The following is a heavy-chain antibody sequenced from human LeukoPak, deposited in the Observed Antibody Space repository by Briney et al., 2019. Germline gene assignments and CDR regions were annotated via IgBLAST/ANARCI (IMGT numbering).Heavy chain of an antibody. CDR1: GYSISNGYY. CDR3: ARGTAHVGY. Sequence: PSETLSLTCTVSGYSISNGYYWGWIRQPPGKGLEFIGSVYHGGNTYYKASLKSRVTISLDTSKNQFSLRLSSVTAADTVVYYCARGTAHVGYWGQGTLVTVSS. V-gene: IGHV4-38-2*02. J-gene: IGHJ4*02. CDR2: VYHGGNT. D-gene: IGHD5-18*01.